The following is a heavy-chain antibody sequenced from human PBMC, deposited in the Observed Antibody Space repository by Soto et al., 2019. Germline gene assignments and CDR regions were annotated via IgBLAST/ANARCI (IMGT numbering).Heavy chain of an antibody. D-gene: IGHD2-21*01. Sequence: SETLSLTCTVSGYSISSGYYWGWIRQPPGKGLEWIGSFYHSGNTSYSPSLKSRVTISVDTSKNQFSLKLTSVTVADTAVYYCASVFPQGFWGQGTLVTVSS. CDR3: ASVFPQGF. V-gene: IGHV4-38-2*02. CDR2: FYHSGNT. CDR1: GYSISSGYY. J-gene: IGHJ4*02.